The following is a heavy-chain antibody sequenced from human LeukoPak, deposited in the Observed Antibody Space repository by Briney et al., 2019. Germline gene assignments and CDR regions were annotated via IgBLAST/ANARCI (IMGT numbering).Heavy chain of an antibody. D-gene: IGHD3-3*01. CDR2: ISYDGSNK. CDR3: ARDGTYYDFWSGYSNWFDP. Sequence: GGSLRLSCAASGFTFSSYAMHWVRQAPGKGLEWVAVISYDGSNKYYADSVKGRFTISRDNSKNTLYLQMNSLRAEDTAVYYCARDGTYYDFWSGYSNWFDPWGQGTLVTVSS. CDR1: GFTFSSYA. V-gene: IGHV3-30-3*01. J-gene: IGHJ5*02.